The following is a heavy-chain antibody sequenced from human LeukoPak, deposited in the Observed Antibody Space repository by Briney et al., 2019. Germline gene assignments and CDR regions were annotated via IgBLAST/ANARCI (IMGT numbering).Heavy chain of an antibody. CDR2: IYYSGST. D-gene: IGHD5-24*01. Sequence: SETLSLTCTVSGGSISSYYWSWIRQPPGKGLEWIGYIYYSGSTNYNPSLKSRVTISVDTSKNEFSLKLSSVTAADTAVYYCGGGVQRGLQFLGDSWGQGTMVTVSS. V-gene: IGHV4-59*01. CDR3: GGGVQRGLQFLGDS. J-gene: IGHJ3*02. CDR1: GGSISSYY.